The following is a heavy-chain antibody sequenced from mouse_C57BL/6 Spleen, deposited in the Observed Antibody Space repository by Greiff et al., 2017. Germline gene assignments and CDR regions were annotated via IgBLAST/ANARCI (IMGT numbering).Heavy chain of an antibody. J-gene: IGHJ4*01. CDR3: TTGDVGAMDY. Sequence: QVQLQQSGAELVRPGASVTLSCKASGYTFTDYEMHWVKQTPVHGLEWIGAIDPETGGTAYNQKFKGKAILTADKSSCTAYMELRSLTSEDSAVYYCTTGDVGAMDYWGQGTSVTVSS. CDR1: GYTFTDYE. V-gene: IGHV1-15*01. CDR2: IDPETGGT. D-gene: IGHD3-1*01.